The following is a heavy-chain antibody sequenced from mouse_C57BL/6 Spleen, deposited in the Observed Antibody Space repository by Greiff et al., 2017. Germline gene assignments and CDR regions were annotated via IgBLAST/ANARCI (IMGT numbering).Heavy chain of an antibody. Sequence: EVKLMESGPGLVKPSQSLSLTCSVTGYSITSGYYWNWIRQFPGNKLEWMGYISYDGSNNYNPSLKNRISITRDTSKNQFFLKLNSVTTEDTATYYCASCDYYAMDYWGQGTSVTVSS. V-gene: IGHV3-6*01. CDR2: ISYDGSN. CDR1: GYSITSGYY. CDR3: ASCDYYAMDY. J-gene: IGHJ4*01.